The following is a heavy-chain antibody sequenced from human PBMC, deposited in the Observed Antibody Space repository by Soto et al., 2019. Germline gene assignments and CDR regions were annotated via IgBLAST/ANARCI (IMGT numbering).Heavy chain of an antibody. CDR3: ARIIRTLAWDGVDV. V-gene: IGHV4-59*01. CDR1: AGSISSYY. CDR2: IYNSGST. D-gene: IGHD3-10*01. J-gene: IGHJ6*02. Sequence: QVQLQESGPGLVKASETLSLTCTVSAGSISSYYWGWIRQSPGKGLEWVGYIYNSGSTNYNPSLKSRLTISVYTSKNQFSLKLSSVTAADTAVYYCARIIRTLAWDGVDVWGQGTRVTV.